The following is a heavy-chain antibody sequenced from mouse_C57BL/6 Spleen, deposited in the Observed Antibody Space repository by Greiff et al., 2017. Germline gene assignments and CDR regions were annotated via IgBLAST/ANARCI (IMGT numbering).Heavy chain of an antibody. Sequence: EVKLMESGGGLVKPGGSLKLSCAASGFTFSSYAMSWVRQTPEKRLEWVATISDGGSYTYYPDNVKGRFTISRDNAKNNLYLQMSHLKSEDTAMYYCARGRELRSYYYAMDYWGQGTSVTVSS. CDR1: GFTFSSYA. D-gene: IGHD6-1*01. CDR2: ISDGGSYT. V-gene: IGHV5-4*03. J-gene: IGHJ4*01. CDR3: ARGRELRSYYYAMDY.